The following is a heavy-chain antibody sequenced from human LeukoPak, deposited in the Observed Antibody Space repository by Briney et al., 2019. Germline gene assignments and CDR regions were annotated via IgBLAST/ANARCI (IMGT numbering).Heavy chain of an antibody. CDR3: VKALDYYDGSGYGDAFDV. D-gene: IGHD3-22*01. J-gene: IGHJ3*01. Sequence: PGGSLRLSCAASGFTFSSYSMNWVRQAPGKGLEWVSSISSTSSYIYYADSVKGRFTISRDTAKNSLFLQMTSLRTEDTALFYCVKALDYYDGSGYGDAFDVWGQGTMVTVSS. V-gene: IGHV3-21*01. CDR2: ISSTSSYI. CDR1: GFTFSSYS.